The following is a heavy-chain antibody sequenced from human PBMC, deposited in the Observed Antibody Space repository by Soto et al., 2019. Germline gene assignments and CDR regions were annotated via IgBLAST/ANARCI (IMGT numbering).Heavy chain of an antibody. CDR3: AKAPNFDWLSHFDY. CDR1: GLTFSNYG. D-gene: IGHD3-9*01. V-gene: IGHV3-30*18. Sequence: PGGSLRLSCAASGLTFSNYGMHWVRQAPGKVLEWVAVISYDGSNKYYADSVKGRFTISRDNSKNTLYLQMNRLRAEDTAVYYCAKAPNFDWLSHFDYWGQGT. CDR2: ISYDGSNK. J-gene: IGHJ4*02.